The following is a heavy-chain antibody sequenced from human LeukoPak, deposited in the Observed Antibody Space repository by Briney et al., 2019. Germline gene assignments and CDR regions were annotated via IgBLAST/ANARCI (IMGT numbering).Heavy chain of an antibody. D-gene: IGHD3-10*01. Sequence: PSETLSLTCTVSGGSISSSPYYWGWIRQPPGKGLEWIGSIYYSGTTHYNPSLESRVTISVDTSKNQFSLKLSSVTAADTAVYYCARHRLLWFGGNWFDPWGQGTLVTVSS. J-gene: IGHJ5*02. CDR1: GGSISSSPYY. V-gene: IGHV4-39*01. CDR3: ARHRLLWFGGNWFDP. CDR2: IYYSGTT.